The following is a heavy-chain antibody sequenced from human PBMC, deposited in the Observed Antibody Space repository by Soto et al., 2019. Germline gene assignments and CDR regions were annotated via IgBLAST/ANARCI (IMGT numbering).Heavy chain of an antibody. J-gene: IGHJ6*03. CDR2: IYPGDSDT. Sequence: PGESLKISCKGSGYSFTSYWIAWVRQMPGKGLEWMGIIYPGDSDTRYSPSFQGQVTISADKSISTAYLQWSSLKASDTAMYYCARLGASQLVLSSGYMDVWGKGTTVTVSS. V-gene: IGHV5-51*01. CDR1: GYSFTSYW. D-gene: IGHD6-13*01. CDR3: ARLGASQLVLSSGYMDV.